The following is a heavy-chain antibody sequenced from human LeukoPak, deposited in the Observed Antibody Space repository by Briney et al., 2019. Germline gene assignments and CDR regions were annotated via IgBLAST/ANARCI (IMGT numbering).Heavy chain of an antibody. V-gene: IGHV3-23*01. CDR1: GFTFSNYV. CDR2: ISAGSNSA. CDR3: AKETYCRSPTCRRA. D-gene: IGHD2-2*01. Sequence: GGSLTLSCAASGFTFSNYVLSWVRQAPGKGLEWVSTISAGSNSAYYTDSVKGRFTISRDNSKNSLFLQINSLRAEDTAMYYCAKETYCRSPTCRRAWGEGTLVSVCS. J-gene: IGHJ5*02.